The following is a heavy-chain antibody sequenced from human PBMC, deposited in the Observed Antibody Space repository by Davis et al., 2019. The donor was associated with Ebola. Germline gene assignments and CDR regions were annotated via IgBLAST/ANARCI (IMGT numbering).Heavy chain of an antibody. Sequence: GGSLRLSCVASGLGFSSAWLTWIRQAPGKGLEWVGRIKSKNDGETTDYAAPVKGRFTISRDDSKNTLYLQMNSLKTEDTALYYCATEGFGLDKYWGQGTLVTVSS. CDR1: GLGFSSAW. J-gene: IGHJ4*02. CDR2: IKSKNDGETT. CDR3: ATEGFGLDKY. D-gene: IGHD2-15*01. V-gene: IGHV3-15*01.